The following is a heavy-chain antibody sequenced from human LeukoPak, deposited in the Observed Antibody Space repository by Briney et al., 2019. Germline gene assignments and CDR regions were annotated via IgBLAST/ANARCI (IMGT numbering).Heavy chain of an antibody. CDR3: ARDIRGHIDDAFDI. V-gene: IGHV1-18*01. J-gene: IGHJ3*02. Sequence: ASVKVSCKASGYTFTSYGISWVRQAPGQGLEWMGWISAYNGNTNYAQKLQGRVTMTTDTSTSTAYMELRSLRSDDTAVYYCARDIRGHIDDAFDIWAKGQWSPSLQ. CDR2: ISAYNGNT. D-gene: IGHD1-14*01. CDR1: GYTFTSYG.